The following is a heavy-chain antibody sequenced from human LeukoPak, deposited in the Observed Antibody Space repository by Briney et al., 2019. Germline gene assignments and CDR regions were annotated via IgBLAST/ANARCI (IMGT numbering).Heavy chain of an antibody. CDR2: IRYNGNDN. Sequence: GGSLRLSCVASGFTFNSFGIHWVRQAPGKGLEWVTFIRYNGNDNYYADSVKGRFTISRDNSKNTVYLQMNSLRAEDTAVYYCARVITMVRGVSWGQGTLVTVSS. CDR3: ARVITMVRGVS. V-gene: IGHV3-30*02. D-gene: IGHD3-10*01. J-gene: IGHJ4*02. CDR1: GFTFNSFG.